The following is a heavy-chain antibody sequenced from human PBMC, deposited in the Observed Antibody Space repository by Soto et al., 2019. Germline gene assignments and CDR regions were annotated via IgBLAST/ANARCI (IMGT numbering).Heavy chain of an antibody. V-gene: IGHV3-74*01. J-gene: IGHJ4*02. CDR2: ISIDGRST. CDR1: GFTFSSYW. D-gene: IGHD3-10*01. CDR3: AREPKGLLWFDDY. Sequence: PGGSLRLSCAASGFTFSSYWMFWVRQAPGKGLVWVSRISIDGRSTNYADSVKGRFTISRDNAKNSLYLQMNSLRAEDTAVYYCAREPKGLLWFDDYWGQGTLVTVSS.